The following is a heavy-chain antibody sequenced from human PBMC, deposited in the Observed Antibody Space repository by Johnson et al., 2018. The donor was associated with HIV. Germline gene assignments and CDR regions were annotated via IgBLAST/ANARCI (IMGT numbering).Heavy chain of an antibody. D-gene: IGHD4-23*01. J-gene: IGHJ3*02. CDR2: INWNGDST. CDR1: GFTFDDYG. V-gene: IGHV3-20*04. CDR3: ARVSDDYGGNPAAWGAFDI. Sequence: VQLVESGGGVMRPGGSLRLSCAASGFTFDDYGVSWVRQAPGKGLEWVSGINWNGDSTDYADSVKGRFTISRDNDKNSLFLQMNSLRAEDTALYYCARVSDDYGGNPAAWGAFDICGQGTMVIVSS.